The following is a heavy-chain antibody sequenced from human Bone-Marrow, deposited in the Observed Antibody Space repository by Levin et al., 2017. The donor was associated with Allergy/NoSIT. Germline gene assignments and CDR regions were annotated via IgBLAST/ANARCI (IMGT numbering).Heavy chain of an antibody. Sequence: SQTLSLTCAVSGASLSSGAYSWSWVRQPPGKGLEWIGQISHSGISYYSPSLRSRVSLSVDRSQNQFYLNLTSVTAADTAVYYCARVRLTGPYDYYSSDVDVWGQGTTVTVSS. V-gene: IGHV4-30-2*01. CDR3: ARVRLTGPYDYYSSDVDV. D-gene: IGHD3-16*01. J-gene: IGHJ6*02. CDR1: GASLSSGAYS. CDR2: ISHSGIS.